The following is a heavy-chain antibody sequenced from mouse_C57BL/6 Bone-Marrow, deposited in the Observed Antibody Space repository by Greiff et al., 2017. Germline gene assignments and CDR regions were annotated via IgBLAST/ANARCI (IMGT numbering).Heavy chain of an antibody. V-gene: IGHV1-42*01. CDR3: ARRGSPYWYFDV. J-gene: IGHJ1*03. Sequence: VQLKESGPELVRPGASVKISCKASGYSFTGYYMNWVKQSPEKSLEWIGEINPSTGDTTYNQKFKAKATLTVDKSSSTAYMQLKSLTAQDSAVYYCARRGSPYWYFDVWGTGTTVTVSS. CDR1: GYSFTGYY. CDR2: INPSTGDT.